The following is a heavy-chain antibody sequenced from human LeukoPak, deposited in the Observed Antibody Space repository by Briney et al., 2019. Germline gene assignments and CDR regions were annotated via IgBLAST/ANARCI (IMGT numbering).Heavy chain of an antibody. J-gene: IGHJ4*02. CDR3: ARDVGYSTSW. D-gene: IGHD6-13*01. Sequence: KPSETPSPPRTVSGGSLRSYYWGWIPQPPREGLEWIGYIYYSGRTNYNPSLKSRVAISVDTSKNQFSLKLSSVTAADTAVYYCARDVGYSTSWWGQGTLVTVSS. CDR1: GGSLRSYY. V-gene: IGHV4-59*01. CDR2: IYYSGRT.